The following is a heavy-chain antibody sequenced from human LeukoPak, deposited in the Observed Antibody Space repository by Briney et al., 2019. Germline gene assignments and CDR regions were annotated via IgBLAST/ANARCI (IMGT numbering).Heavy chain of an antibody. V-gene: IGHV4-34*01. Sequence: KPSETLSLTCAVYGGSFSGYYWSWIRQPPGKGLEWIGEINHSGSTNYNPSLKSRVTISVDTSKNQFSLKLSSVTAADTAVYYCARNVWYSSSWYRRGFDYWGQGTLVTVSS. D-gene: IGHD6-13*01. CDR2: INHSGST. J-gene: IGHJ4*02. CDR1: GGSFSGYY. CDR3: ARNVWYSSSWYRRGFDY.